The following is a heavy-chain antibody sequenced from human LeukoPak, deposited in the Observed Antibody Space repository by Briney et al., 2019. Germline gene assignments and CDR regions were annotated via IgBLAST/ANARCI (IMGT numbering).Heavy chain of an antibody. V-gene: IGHV4-34*01. J-gene: IGHJ3*02. D-gene: IGHD2-15*01. CDR1: GGSFSGYY. CDR3: ARVIQVARGNAFDI. Sequence: SETLSLTCAVYGGSFSGYYWNWIRQPPGKGLEWIGEINHSGSTNYNPSLKSRVTISVDTSKNQFSLKLSSVTAADTAVYYCARVIQVARGNAFDIWGQGTMVTVSS. CDR2: INHSGST.